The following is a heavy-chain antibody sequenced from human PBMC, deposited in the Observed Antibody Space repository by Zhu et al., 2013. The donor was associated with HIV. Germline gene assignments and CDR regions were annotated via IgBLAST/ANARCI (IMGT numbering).Heavy chain of an antibody. CDR3: ARGWDTAMVTGYYYYYMDV. CDR2: IIPMLATA. V-gene: IGHV1-69*01. D-gene: IGHD5-18*01. CDR1: GVTFNRFA. J-gene: IGHJ6*03. Sequence: QLQLTQSGAEVKKPGSSVKVSCRASGVTFNRFAFNWVRQAPGQGPEWMGGIIPMLATAEYAQKFQGRVTITADESTSTAYMELSSLRSEDTAVYYCARGWDTAMVTGYYYYYMDVWGKGTTVTVSS.